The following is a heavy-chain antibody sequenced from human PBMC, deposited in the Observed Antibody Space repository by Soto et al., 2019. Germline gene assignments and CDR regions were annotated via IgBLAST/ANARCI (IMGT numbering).Heavy chain of an antibody. CDR1: GGSISSGDYY. J-gene: IGHJ4*02. CDR2: IYHSGST. CDR3: ASGSGYYTSFDY. Sequence: SETLSLTCTVSGGSISSGDYYWSWIRQPPGKGLEWIGYIYHSGSTYYNPSLKSRVTISVDRSKNQFSLKLSSVTAADTAVYYCASGSGYYTSFDYWGQGTLVTVSS. D-gene: IGHD5-12*01. V-gene: IGHV4-30-2*01.